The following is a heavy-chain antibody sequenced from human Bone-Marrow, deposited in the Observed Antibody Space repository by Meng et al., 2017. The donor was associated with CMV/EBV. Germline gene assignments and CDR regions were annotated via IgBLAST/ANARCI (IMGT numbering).Heavy chain of an antibody. Sequence: GSLRLSCTVSGGSISSYYWSWIRQPPGKGLEWIGYIYYSGSTNYNPSLKSRVTISVDTSKNQFSLKLSSVTAADTAVYYCRIVEMATSEDYWGHGTLVTVSS. J-gene: IGHJ4*01. CDR3: RIVEMATSEDY. D-gene: IGHD5-24*01. CDR1: GGSISSYY. CDR2: IYYSGST. V-gene: IGHV4-59*01.